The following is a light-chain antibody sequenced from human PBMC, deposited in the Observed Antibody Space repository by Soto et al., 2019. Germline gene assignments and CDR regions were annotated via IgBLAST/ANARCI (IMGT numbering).Light chain of an antibody. V-gene: IGKV1-5*03. J-gene: IGKJ1*01. CDR2: AAS. CDR3: QQYNSYPWT. CDR1: QHIKNW. Sequence: ASQHIKNWLAWYQQKPGAAPKLLIFAASNLETGVPSSFGGSASGTEFTLTITSLQPDDFAIYYCQQYNSYPWTFGQGTKVDIK.